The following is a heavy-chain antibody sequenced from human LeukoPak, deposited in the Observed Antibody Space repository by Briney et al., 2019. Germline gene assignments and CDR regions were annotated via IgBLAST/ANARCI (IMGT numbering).Heavy chain of an antibody. CDR3: AKASGLTADY. CDR1: GFTFSSYA. CDR2: ISYDASNI. Sequence: GGSLRLSCTASGFTFSSYAMHWVRQAPGKGLEWVAVISYDASNIQYADSVKGRFPISRDNSKNTLYLQMNSLRAEDTAVYYCAKASGLTADYWGQGTLVTVSS. J-gene: IGHJ4*02. V-gene: IGHV3-30-3*01.